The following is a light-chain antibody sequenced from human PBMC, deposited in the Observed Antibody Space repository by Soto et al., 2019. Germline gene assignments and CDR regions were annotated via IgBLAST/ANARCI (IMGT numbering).Light chain of an antibody. CDR1: QSVSSN. CDR2: GAS. V-gene: IGKV3-15*01. Sequence: EIVMTQSPGTLSVSPGERATLSCRASQSVSSNLAWYQQKPGQAPWLLIYGASTRATGVPARFSGSRSGPEFTLTINSLQSEDFAIYYCQPYNNWPLTFGGGTKVDIK. J-gene: IGKJ4*01. CDR3: QPYNNWPLT.